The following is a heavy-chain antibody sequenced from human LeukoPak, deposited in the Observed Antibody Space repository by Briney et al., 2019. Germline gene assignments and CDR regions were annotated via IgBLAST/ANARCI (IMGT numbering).Heavy chain of an antibody. Sequence: GASVKVSCKASGYTFTSYGISWVRQAPGQGLEWMGWISAYNGNTHYAQKLQGRVTMTTDTSTSTVYMELRSLRSDDTAVYYCARGSPPRRNYDSRGYHSYYFDYWGQGTLATVSS. CDR2: ISAYNGNT. CDR3: ARGSPPRRNYDSRGYHSYYFDY. D-gene: IGHD3-22*01. CDR1: GYTFTSYG. J-gene: IGHJ4*02. V-gene: IGHV1-18*01.